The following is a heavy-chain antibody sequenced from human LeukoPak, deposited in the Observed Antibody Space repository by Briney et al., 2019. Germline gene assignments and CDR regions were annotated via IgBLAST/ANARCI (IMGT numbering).Heavy chain of an antibody. CDR2: LNPNSGGT. Sequence: GASVKVSCKASGYTFTGFFIHWVRQAPGQGLEWVGWLNPNSGGTNYAQNFQGRITMTRDTSISTAYMELSSLRSDDTAVYYCARDTVTTGVWFDPWGQGTLVTVSS. CDR1: GYTFTGFF. V-gene: IGHV1-2*02. D-gene: IGHD4-17*01. CDR3: ARDTVTTGVWFDP. J-gene: IGHJ5*02.